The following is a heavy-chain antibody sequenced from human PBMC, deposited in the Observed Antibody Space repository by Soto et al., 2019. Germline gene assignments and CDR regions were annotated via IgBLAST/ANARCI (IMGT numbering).Heavy chain of an antibody. Sequence: QVQLVESGGGVVQPGKSLRLSCAAAGFAFSRDGMHWVRQAPGKGLEWVAVISFDGSDKYYADSVKGRFTISRDNSKNTLDLQMNSLRPEDMALYYCAKPKGAVFPYDSWGQGTLVTVSS. CDR3: AKPKGAVFPYDS. D-gene: IGHD3-16*01. J-gene: IGHJ4*02. V-gene: IGHV3-30*18. CDR2: ISFDGSDK. CDR1: GFAFSRDG.